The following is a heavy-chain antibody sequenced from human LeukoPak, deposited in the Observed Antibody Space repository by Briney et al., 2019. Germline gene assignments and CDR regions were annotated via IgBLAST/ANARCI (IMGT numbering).Heavy chain of an antibody. Sequence: PSETLSLTRAVYGGSFSGYYWSWIRQPPGKGLEWIGEINHSGSTNYNPSLKSRVTISVDTSKNQFSLKLSSVTAADTAVYYCARLPSSVVVPAAIRYYYGMDVWGKGTTVTVSS. V-gene: IGHV4-34*01. CDR2: INHSGST. J-gene: IGHJ6*04. CDR3: ARLPSSVVVPAAIRYYYGMDV. D-gene: IGHD2-2*01. CDR1: GGSFSGYY.